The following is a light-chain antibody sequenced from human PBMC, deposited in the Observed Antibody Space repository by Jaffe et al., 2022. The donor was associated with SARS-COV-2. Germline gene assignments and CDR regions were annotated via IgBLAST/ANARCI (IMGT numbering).Light chain of an antibody. CDR3: QQYYNTPQT. V-gene: IGKV4-1*01. CDR1: QSILYNSNKKNY. Sequence: DIVMTQSPDSLAVSLGERATINCQSSQSILYNSNKKNYLAWYQQRAGQPPKLLLSWASSRESGVPDRFSGSGSATNFTLTISSLQADDVAVYYCQQYYNTPQTFGQGTKLEI. J-gene: IGKJ2*01. CDR2: WAS.